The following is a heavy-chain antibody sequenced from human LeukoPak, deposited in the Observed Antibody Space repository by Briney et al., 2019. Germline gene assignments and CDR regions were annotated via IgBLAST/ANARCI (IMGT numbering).Heavy chain of an antibody. V-gene: IGHV3-21*01. CDR3: ARGSDGSENSYRNWFDP. J-gene: IGHJ5*02. Sequence: NSGGSLRLSCAASGFTFSSYSMNWVRQAPGKGLEWVSSISSSSSYIYYADSVKGRFTISRDNAKNSLYLQMNSLRAEDTAVYYCARGSDGSENSYRNWFDPWGQGTLVTVSS. CDR1: GFTFSSYS. CDR2: ISSSSSYI. D-gene: IGHD3-10*01.